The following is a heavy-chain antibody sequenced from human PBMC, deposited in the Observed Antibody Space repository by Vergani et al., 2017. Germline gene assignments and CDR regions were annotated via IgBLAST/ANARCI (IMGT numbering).Heavy chain of an antibody. J-gene: IGHJ6*02. CDR2: ISGSGGST. CDR3: ARDPSGQLVGYYYYGMDV. D-gene: IGHD6-13*01. Sequence: EVQLLESGGGLVQPGGSLRLSCAASGFTFSSYAMSWVRQAPGKGLEWVSAISGSGGSTYYADSVKGRFTISRDNSKNTLYLQMNSLRAEDTAVYYCARDPSGQLVGYYYYGMDVWGQGTTVTVSS. CDR1: GFTFSSYA. V-gene: IGHV3-23*01.